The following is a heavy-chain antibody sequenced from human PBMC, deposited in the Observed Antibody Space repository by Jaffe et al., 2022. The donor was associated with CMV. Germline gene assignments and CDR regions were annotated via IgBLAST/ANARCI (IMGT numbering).Heavy chain of an antibody. J-gene: IGHJ4*02. D-gene: IGHD6-19*01. CDR2: IYYSGST. CDR3: ARSLSLAVAGHFDY. V-gene: IGHV4-59*01. CDR1: GGSISSYY. Sequence: QVQLQESGPGLVKPSETLSLTCTVSGGSISSYYWSWIRQPPGKGLEWIGYIYYSGSTNYNPSLKSRVTISVDTSKNQFSLKLSSVTAADTAVYYCARSLSLAVAGHFDYWGQGTLVTVSS.